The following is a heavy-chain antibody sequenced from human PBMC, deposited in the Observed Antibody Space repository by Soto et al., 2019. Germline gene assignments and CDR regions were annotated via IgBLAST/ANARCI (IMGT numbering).Heavy chain of an antibody. CDR2: LDYTGTT. J-gene: IGHJ6*02. D-gene: IGHD2-2*01. CDR1: GDSVSSGSYY. V-gene: IGHV4-61*01. Sequence: QVQLQESGPGLVKPSETLSLTCTVSGDSVSSGSYYWPWIRQPPGKGLEWIGYLDYTGTTNYNPSPKGRVTISLDTSSNQVSLRLCSVTAAVTAVYFCARTFCSTTSCQAHGMDVWGQGTAVTV. CDR3: ARTFCSTTSCQAHGMDV.